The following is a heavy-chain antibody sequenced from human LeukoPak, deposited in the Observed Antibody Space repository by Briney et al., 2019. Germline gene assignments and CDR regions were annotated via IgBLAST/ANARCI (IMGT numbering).Heavy chain of an antibody. CDR1: GGSFSGYY. J-gene: IGHJ4*02. Sequence: SETLSLTCAVYGGSFSGYYWSWIRQPPGKGLEWIGEINHSGSTNYNPSLKSRVTISVDTSKNQFSLKLSSVTAADTAVYYCARLAVGYSYGPFDYWGQGTLVTVSS. V-gene: IGHV4-34*01. CDR3: ARLAVGYSYGPFDY. D-gene: IGHD5-18*01. CDR2: INHSGST.